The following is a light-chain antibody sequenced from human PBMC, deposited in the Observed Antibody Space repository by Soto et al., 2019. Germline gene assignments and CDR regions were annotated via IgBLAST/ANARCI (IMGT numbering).Light chain of an antibody. V-gene: IGKV3-15*01. CDR1: QNLSRN. CDR2: GAS. J-gene: IGKJ2*01. Sequence: EIVLTQSPATLSVSPGERASLSCRASQNLSRNLAYYQHQPGQAPRLLIYGASTRVTGIPARFSGSGSGTDFTLTISSLQSEDSAVYYCQHYDNWPHTFGQGTKLEIK. CDR3: QHYDNWPHT.